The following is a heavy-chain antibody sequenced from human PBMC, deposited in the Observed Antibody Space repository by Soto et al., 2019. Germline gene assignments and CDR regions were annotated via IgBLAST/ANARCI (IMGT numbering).Heavy chain of an antibody. CDR2: ISAYNGNT. CDR1: GYTFTSYG. Sequence: GASVKVSCKASGYTFTSYGIIWVRQAPGQGLEWMGWISAYNGNTNYAQKLQGRVTMTTDTSTSTAYMELRSLRPDDTAVYYCARGPRGTFKDWFDPWGQGTLLTVSS. V-gene: IGHV1-18*01. D-gene: IGHD1-26*01. CDR3: ARGPRGTFKDWFDP. J-gene: IGHJ5*02.